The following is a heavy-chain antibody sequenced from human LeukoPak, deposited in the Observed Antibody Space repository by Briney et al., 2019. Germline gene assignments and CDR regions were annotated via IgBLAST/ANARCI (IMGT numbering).Heavy chain of an antibody. Sequence: SETLSLTCTVSGGCISSYYWSWIRQPPGKGLEWIGNIYYSGSTNYNPSLKSRVTISVDTSKNQFSLKLSSVTAADTAVYYCAREGGRTDAFDIWGQGTMVTVSS. J-gene: IGHJ3*02. CDR1: GGCISSYY. CDR2: IYYSGST. D-gene: IGHD1-14*01. V-gene: IGHV4-59*01. CDR3: AREGGRTDAFDI.